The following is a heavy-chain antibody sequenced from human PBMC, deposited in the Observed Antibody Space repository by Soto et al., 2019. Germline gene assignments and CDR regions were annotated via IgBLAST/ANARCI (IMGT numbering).Heavy chain of an antibody. CDR1: GGSISSGGYY. D-gene: IGHD7-27*01. V-gene: IGHV4-31*03. CDR2: IYYSGST. CDR3: ARDLRISNDAFEI. Sequence: SSETLSLTCTVSGGSISSGGYYWSWIRQHPGKGLEWIGYIYYSGSTYYNPSLKSRVTISVDTSKNQFSLKLSSVTAADTAVYYGARDLRISNDAFEIWGQGTMVTVSS. J-gene: IGHJ3*02.